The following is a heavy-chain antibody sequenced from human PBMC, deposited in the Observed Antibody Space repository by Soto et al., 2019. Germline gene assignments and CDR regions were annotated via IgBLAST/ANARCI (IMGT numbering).Heavy chain of an antibody. Sequence: PSETLSLTCTVSGGYIRSYYWSWIRQPPGKGLEWIGYIDYSGSTYYDPSLKSRVTISVDASKIQFSLKVSSGTAADTAVYYCARRRTSYGMDVWGQGTTVTVSS. CDR3: ARRRTSYGMDV. V-gene: IGHV4-59*04. CDR2: IDYSGST. CDR1: GGYIRSYY. J-gene: IGHJ6*02.